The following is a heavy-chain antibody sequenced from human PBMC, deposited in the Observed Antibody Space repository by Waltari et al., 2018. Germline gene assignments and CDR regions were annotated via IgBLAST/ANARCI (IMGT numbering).Heavy chain of an antibody. D-gene: IGHD2-2*02. V-gene: IGHV4-39*01. Sequence: QLQLQESGPGLVKPSETLSLTCTVSGGSISSSSYYCGWIRQPPGKGLEWIGSIYYSGSTYYNPSLKSRVTISVDTSKNQFSLKLSSVTAADTAVYYCARHHPYCSSTSCYTEAFDIWGQGTMVTVSS. CDR3: ARHHPYCSSTSCYTEAFDI. CDR2: IYYSGST. CDR1: GGSISSSSYY. J-gene: IGHJ3*02.